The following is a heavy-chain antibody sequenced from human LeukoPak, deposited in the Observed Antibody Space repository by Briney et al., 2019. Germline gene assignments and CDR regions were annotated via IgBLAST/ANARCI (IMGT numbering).Heavy chain of an antibody. J-gene: IGHJ5*02. CDR3: ARLANGPDYNWFDP. Sequence: PSETLSLTCAVYGGSFSSYYWGWIRQPPGKGLEWIGSIYYSGSTYYTPSLKSRVSISVDTSKNHFSLKLSSVTAADTAVYYCARLANGPDYNWFDPWGQGTLVTVSS. CDR1: GGSFSSYY. CDR2: IYYSGST. V-gene: IGHV4-39*02. D-gene: IGHD2-8*01.